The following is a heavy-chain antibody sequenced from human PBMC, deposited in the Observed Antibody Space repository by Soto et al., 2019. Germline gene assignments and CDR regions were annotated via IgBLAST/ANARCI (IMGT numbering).Heavy chain of an antibody. Sequence: ASVKVSCKASGYTFSTYAIHWVRQAPGQSLEWMGWLNGGTGQTRYSQRFQDRVTITRDTSASTAYMEVSSLRPEDTAVYYCARGKGMEENYYYYGMDIWGQG. V-gene: IGHV1-3*01. CDR2: LNGGTGQT. CDR1: GYTFSTYA. J-gene: IGHJ6*02. D-gene: IGHD1-1*01. CDR3: ARGKGMEENYYYYGMDI.